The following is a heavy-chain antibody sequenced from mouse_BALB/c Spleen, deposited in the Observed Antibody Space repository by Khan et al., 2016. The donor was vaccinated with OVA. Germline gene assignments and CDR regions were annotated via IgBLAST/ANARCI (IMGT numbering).Heavy chain of an antibody. CDR1: GYTFTDFL. D-gene: IGHD3-2*02. V-gene: IGHV1-77*01. CDR3: ARAGYGGFAY. J-gene: IGHJ3*01. CDR2: IYPGSGYT. Sequence: QVQLKQSGPDLVKPGASVKMSCKASGYTFTDFLISWVKQRPGQGLEWIGEIYPGSGYTYYNEKFRGKAILTSDKSSNTAYMQLNSLTSEDSAVYFCARAGYGGFAYWSQGALVTVSA.